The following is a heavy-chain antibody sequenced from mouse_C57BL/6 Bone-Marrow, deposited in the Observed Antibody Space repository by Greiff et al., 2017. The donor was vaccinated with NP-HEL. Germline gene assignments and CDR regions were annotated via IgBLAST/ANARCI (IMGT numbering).Heavy chain of an antibody. D-gene: IGHD1-1*01. CDR1: GYTFTSYD. J-gene: IGHJ1*03. V-gene: IGHV1-85*01. Sequence: QVQLQQSGPELVKPGASVKLSCKASGYTFTSYDINWVKQRPGQGLEWIGWIYPRDGSTKYNEKFKGKATLTVDTSSSTAYMELHSLTSEDSAVXFCARENWQFITTVVARAYWYFDVWGTGTTVTVSS. CDR2: IYPRDGST. CDR3: ARENWQFITTVVARAYWYFDV.